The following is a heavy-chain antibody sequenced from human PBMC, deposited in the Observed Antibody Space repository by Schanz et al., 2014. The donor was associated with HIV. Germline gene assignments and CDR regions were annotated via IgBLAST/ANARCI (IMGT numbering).Heavy chain of an antibody. CDR1: GSSVTYFY. Sequence: QVQLQQWGAGLLKPSETLSLTCAVYGSSVTYFYWSWIRQSPGKGLEWIAEVNHSGDANQNPSLKRRVPKPVEQSKNQCSLPLPSGNSQDTGFFYCARAKWPPRNRHFDFWGQGNLVTVS. J-gene: IGHJ4*02. CDR2: VNHSGDA. CDR3: ARAKWPPRNRHFDF. D-gene: IGHD5-12*01. V-gene: IGHV4-34*02.